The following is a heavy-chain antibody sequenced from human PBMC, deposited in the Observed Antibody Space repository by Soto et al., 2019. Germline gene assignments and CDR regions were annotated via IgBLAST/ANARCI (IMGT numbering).Heavy chain of an antibody. Sequence: SSVKVSCKASGFTFSYYGFSWVRQAPGRGLEWMGWISAFNGETNYTQKSEGRVAMTTDAATTTAYMELRSLTVDDTAVYYCVRDQQWLLPVPLNFDYWGQGTVVNVYS. CDR1: GFTFSYYG. CDR3: VRDQQWLLPVPLNFDY. J-gene: IGHJ4*02. V-gene: IGHV1-18*01. CDR2: ISAFNGET. D-gene: IGHD6-19*01.